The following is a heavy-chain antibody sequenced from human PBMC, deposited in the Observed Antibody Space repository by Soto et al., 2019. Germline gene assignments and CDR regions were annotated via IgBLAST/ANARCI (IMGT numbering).Heavy chain of an antibody. D-gene: IGHD6-13*01. Sequence: EVQLLESGGGLVQPGGSLRLSCAASGFTFSSYAMSWVRQAPGKGLEWVSAISGSGGSTYYADSVKGRFTISRDNSKNTQYLQMNSLRAEDTAVYYCAKGVLSIAAAGSDTSNWFDPWGQGTLVTVSS. J-gene: IGHJ5*02. CDR1: GFTFSSYA. CDR2: ISGSGGST. CDR3: AKGVLSIAAAGSDTSNWFDP. V-gene: IGHV3-23*01.